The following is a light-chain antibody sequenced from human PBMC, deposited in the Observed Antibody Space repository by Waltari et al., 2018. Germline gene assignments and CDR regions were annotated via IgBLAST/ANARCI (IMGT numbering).Light chain of an antibody. V-gene: IGKV3-20*01. CDR2: GAS. CDR3: QQCGTSPLT. J-gene: IGKJ4*01. Sequence: EIVLTQSPGPLSLSPGERATLSCRASQSVSSSYLAWYQQKPGQAPRLLIYGASSRATGIPGRFSGSGSGTDFTLTISRLEPEDFAVYFCQQCGTSPLTFGGGTKVEIK. CDR1: QSVSSSY.